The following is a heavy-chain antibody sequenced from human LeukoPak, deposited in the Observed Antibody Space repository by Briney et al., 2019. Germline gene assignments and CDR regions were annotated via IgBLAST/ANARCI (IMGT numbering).Heavy chain of an antibody. CDR1: GFTFSSYA. V-gene: IGHV3-23*01. Sequence: GGSLRLSCAASGFTFSSYAMSWVRQAPGKGLEWVSAISGSGGSTYYADSVKGRFTISRDNSKNTLYLQMNSLRAEDTAVYYCAKYSHPGVGVAGDYFDYWGQGTLVTVSS. CDR2: ISGSGGST. D-gene: IGHD6-19*01. J-gene: IGHJ4*02. CDR3: AKYSHPGVGVAGDYFDY.